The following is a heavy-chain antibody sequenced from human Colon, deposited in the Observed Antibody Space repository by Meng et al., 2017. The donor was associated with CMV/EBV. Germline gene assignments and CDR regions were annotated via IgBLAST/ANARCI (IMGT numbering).Heavy chain of an antibody. Sequence: GGSLRLSCAASGFTFSSYAMHWVHQAPGKGLEWVAVISYDGSNKYYADSVKGRFTISRDNSKNTLYLQMNSLRAEDTAVYYCARALQDFWSGYSPSPLDYWGQGTLVTVSS. V-gene: IGHV3-30*04. J-gene: IGHJ4*02. CDR3: ARALQDFWSGYSPSPLDY. CDR1: GFTFSSYA. CDR2: ISYDGSNK. D-gene: IGHD3-3*01.